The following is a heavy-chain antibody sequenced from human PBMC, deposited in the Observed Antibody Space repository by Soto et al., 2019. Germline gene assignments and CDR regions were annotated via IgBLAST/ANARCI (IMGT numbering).Heavy chain of an antibody. CDR2: IYHSGST. CDR1: GGSISSSNW. CDR3: AGLINDYNRYFDL. D-gene: IGHD4-4*01. Sequence: SETLSLTCAVSGGSISSSNWWSWVRQPPGKGLEWIGEIYHSGSTNYNPSLKSQVTISVDKSKNQFSLKLSSVTAADTAVYYCAGLINDYNRYFDLWGRGTLVT. J-gene: IGHJ2*01. V-gene: IGHV4-4*02.